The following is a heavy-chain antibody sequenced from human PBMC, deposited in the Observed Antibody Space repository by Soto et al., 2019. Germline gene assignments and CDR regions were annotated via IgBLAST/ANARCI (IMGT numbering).Heavy chain of an antibody. CDR1: GGSISSGGYY. V-gene: IGHV4-31*03. CDR2: IYYSGST. J-gene: IGHJ4*02. Sequence: QVQLQESGPGLVKPSQTLSLTCTVSGGSISSGGYYWSWIRQHPGKGLEWIGYIYYSGSTYYNPSLKSRDTISVDTVKNQFPLKLSSVTAADTAVYYCAGTKGTYEQWHGIDHWGQGTLVSVSS. CDR3: AGTKGTYEQWHGIDH. D-gene: IGHD6-19*01.